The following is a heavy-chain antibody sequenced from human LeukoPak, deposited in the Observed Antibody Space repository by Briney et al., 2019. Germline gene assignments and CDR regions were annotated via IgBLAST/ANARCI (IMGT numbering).Heavy chain of an antibody. Sequence: SETLSLTCTVSGGSIGNSRYYWGWIRQPPGKGLEWIGSIYYDGSTYYNLSLKSRVTISVDTSKNQFSLKLSSVTAADTAMYCCAKPQRQLIRWVNFQHWGQGTLVIVSS. D-gene: IGHD4-23*01. J-gene: IGHJ1*01. CDR3: AKPQRQLIRWVNFQH. V-gene: IGHV4-39*01. CDR2: IYYDGST. CDR1: GGSIGNSRYY.